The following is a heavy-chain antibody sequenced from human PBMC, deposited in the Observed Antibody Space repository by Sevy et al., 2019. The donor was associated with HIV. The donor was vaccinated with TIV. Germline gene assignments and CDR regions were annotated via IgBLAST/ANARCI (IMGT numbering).Heavy chain of an antibody. CDR2: LSFGCGEI. V-gene: IGHV3-23*01. Sequence: GGSLRLSCAASGFTFSKYSMSWVRQPPGKGLEWVSTLSFGCGEINYADSVKGRFTISRDNSKSSVYLQMNNLRPEDTAVYYCAREGCIKPHDHWGQGTLVTVSS. J-gene: IGHJ4*02. D-gene: IGHD2-8*01. CDR3: AREGCIKPHDH. CDR1: GFTFSKYS.